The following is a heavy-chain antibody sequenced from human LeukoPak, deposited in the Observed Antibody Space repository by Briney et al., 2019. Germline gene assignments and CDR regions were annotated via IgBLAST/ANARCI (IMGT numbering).Heavy chain of an antibody. CDR1: EGTFGSYA. CDR3: ARGSSSGPPDYYYYMDV. V-gene: IGHV1-69*05. Sequence: GASVKVSCKASEGTFGSYAISWVRQAPGQGLEWMGGIIPIFGTANYAQKFQGRVTITTDESTSTAYMELSSLRSEDTAVYYCARGSSSGPPDYYYYMDVWGKGTTVTVSS. CDR2: IIPIFGTA. D-gene: IGHD6-19*01. J-gene: IGHJ6*03.